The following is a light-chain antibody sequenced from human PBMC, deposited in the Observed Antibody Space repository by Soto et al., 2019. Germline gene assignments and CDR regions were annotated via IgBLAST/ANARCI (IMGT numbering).Light chain of an antibody. V-gene: IGKV1-5*01. J-gene: IGKJ1*01. Sequence: DVQMPQSPSPLSASLGGRATITCGASQSIIKWLAWYQQKPGKAPKLLIYGASSLESGVPSRFRGSGSGTEFTLTITNLQPDDFETYYCQQYDSFSGTFGQGTKVDIK. CDR3: QQYDSFSGT. CDR2: GAS. CDR1: QSIIKW.